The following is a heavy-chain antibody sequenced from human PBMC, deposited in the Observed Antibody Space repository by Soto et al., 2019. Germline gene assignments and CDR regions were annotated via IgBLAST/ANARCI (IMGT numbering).Heavy chain of an antibody. V-gene: IGHV1-18*01. CDR1: GYTFTSYG. CDR3: ARDPVGQQLVQWYYYYYMDV. Sequence: ASVKVSCKASGYTFTSYGISWVRQAPGQGLEWMGWISAYNGNTNYAQKLQGRVTMTTDTSTSTAYMELRSLRSDDTAVYYCARDPVGQQLVQWYYYYYMDVWGKGTTVTVSS. J-gene: IGHJ6*03. CDR2: ISAYNGNT. D-gene: IGHD6-13*01.